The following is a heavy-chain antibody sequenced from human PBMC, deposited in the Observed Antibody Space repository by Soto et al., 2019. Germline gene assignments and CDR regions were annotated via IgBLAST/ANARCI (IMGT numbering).Heavy chain of an antibody. D-gene: IGHD5-18*01. CDR1: GFTFTSSA. J-gene: IGHJ4*02. V-gene: IGHV1-58*01. CDR2: IVVGSGNT. Sequence: SVKVSCKASGFTFTSSAVQWVRQARGQRLEWIGWIVVGSGNTNYAQKFQERVTITRDMSTSTAYMELSSLRSEDTAVYYCAALVDTAMVTRGYWGQGTLVTVSS. CDR3: AALVDTAMVTRGY.